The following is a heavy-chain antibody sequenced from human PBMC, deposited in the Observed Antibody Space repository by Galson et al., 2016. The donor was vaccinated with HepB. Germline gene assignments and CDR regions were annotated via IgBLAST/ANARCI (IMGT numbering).Heavy chain of an antibody. CDR1: GFTFSSYW. CDR2: INRDGSKK. D-gene: IGHD2-15*01. V-gene: IGHV3-7*01. J-gene: IGHJ4*02. Sequence: SLRLCCAASGFTFSSYWTNWVRQAPGKGLEWVANINRDGSKKYSVDSVKGRFTISRDNAKNSLYLQMNSLRAEDTAVYFCAADRSYCSGGSCYDLLDNWGQGTLVTVSS. CDR3: AADRSYCSGGSCYDLLDN.